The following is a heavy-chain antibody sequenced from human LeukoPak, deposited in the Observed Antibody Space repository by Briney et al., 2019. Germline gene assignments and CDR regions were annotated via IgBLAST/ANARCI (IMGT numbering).Heavy chain of an antibody. CDR2: IHYTGST. D-gene: IGHD6-19*01. CDR3: ARTQEAGYSSGWYDSYYYYYMDV. CDR1: GGSISSYY. Sequence: TSETLSLTCTVSGGSISSYYWSWIRQPPGKGLEWIGYIHYTGSTNYNPSLKSRVTISVDTSKNQFSLKLSSVTAADTAVYYCARTQEAGYSSGWYDSYYYYYMDVWGKGTTVTISS. J-gene: IGHJ6*03. V-gene: IGHV4-59*01.